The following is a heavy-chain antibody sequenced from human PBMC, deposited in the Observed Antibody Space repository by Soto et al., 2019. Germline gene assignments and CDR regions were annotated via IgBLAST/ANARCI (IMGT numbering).Heavy chain of an antibody. J-gene: IGHJ4*02. CDR2: ISANNEDT. CDR3: ARLTWEFDTRSPLDY. V-gene: IGHV1-18*04. CDR1: GYPFTKYG. Sequence: ASVKVSCKTSGYPFTKYGITWVRQAPGQGLEWMGWISANNEDTNYAQHLQGRVTMTTDASTSTAYMELRSLTSDDTAVYYCARLTWEFDTRSPLDYWGQGTLVTV. D-gene: IGHD1-26*01.